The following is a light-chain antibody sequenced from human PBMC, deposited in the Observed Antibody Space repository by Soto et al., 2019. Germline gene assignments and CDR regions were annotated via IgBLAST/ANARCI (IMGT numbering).Light chain of an antibody. CDR3: QQYGDLPWT. Sequence: EIVLTQSPCTLSLSPGERATLSCRASQSVSNNYLAWYQQKPGQAPRLLIYGASNRATGIPDRFSGSGSGTDFTLTIDRLESEDFAVYFCQQYGDLPWTFGQGTKVDIK. V-gene: IGKV3-20*01. J-gene: IGKJ1*01. CDR2: GAS. CDR1: QSVSNNY.